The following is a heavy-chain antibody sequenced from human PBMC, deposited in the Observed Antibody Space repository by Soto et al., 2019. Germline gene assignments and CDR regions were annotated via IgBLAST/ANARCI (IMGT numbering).Heavy chain of an antibody. Sequence: SETLSLTCTVSGASMRNFFWSWIRQSPGKGLEWIGYIYYSGSTYYNPSLKSRVTISVDTSKNQFSLNLRSVTAADTAVYWCARDSRLVQIPSSNRYYYPGMDVWGQGTPVTVSS. CDR1: GASMRNFF. J-gene: IGHJ6*02. V-gene: IGHV4-59*01. D-gene: IGHD2-2*01. CDR3: ARDSRLVQIPSSNRYYYPGMDV. CDR2: IYYSGST.